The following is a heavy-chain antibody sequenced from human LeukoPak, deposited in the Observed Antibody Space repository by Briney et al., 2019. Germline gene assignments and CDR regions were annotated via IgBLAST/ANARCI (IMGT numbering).Heavy chain of an antibody. CDR3: ARPAAGQGGDWYFDL. D-gene: IGHD6-13*01. J-gene: IGHJ2*01. CDR2: VHYTGST. V-gene: IGHV4-59*08. Sequence: SETLSLTCIASGGSISNYFWSWIRQPPGKGLEWIGYVHYTGSTNYNPSLKSRATISVDTSKKQFSLKLSSVTATDTAVYYCARPAAGQGGDWYFDLWGRGTLVTVSS. CDR1: GGSISNYF.